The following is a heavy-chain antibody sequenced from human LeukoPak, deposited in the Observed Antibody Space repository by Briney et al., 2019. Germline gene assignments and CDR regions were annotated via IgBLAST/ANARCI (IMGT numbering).Heavy chain of an antibody. D-gene: IGHD6-6*01. V-gene: IGHV1-69*13. Sequence: GASVKVSCKASGGTFSSYAISWVRQAPGQGLEWMGGIIPIFGTANYAQKFQGRVTITADESTSTAYMELSSLRSEDTAVYYCARGDSPYSSSSALDYWGQGTLVTVSS. J-gene: IGHJ4*02. CDR3: ARGDSPYSSSSALDY. CDR1: GGTFSSYA. CDR2: IIPIFGTA.